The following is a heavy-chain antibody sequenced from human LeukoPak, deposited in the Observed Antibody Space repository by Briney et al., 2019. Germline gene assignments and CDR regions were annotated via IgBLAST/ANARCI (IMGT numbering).Heavy chain of an antibody. J-gene: IGHJ4*02. Sequence: TGGSLRLSCAASGFTLSSYAMTWVRQAPGKGLEWVSTIRSGAYTYYADSVKGRLSVSRDNSKNTLYLEMNSLRAEDAAVYYCARISVVSRSGPLDYWGQGTLVTVSS. CDR3: ARISVVSRSGPLDY. D-gene: IGHD3-10*01. V-gene: IGHV3-23*01. CDR2: IRSGAYT. CDR1: GFTLSSYA.